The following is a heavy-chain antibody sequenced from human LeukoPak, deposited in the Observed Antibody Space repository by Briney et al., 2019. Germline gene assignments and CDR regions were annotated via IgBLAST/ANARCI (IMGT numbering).Heavy chain of an antibody. D-gene: IGHD1-26*01. V-gene: IGHV4-59*01. CDR1: GGSISNYY. CDR3: ARRRYSGSYGSAFDI. Sequence: SETLSLTCTVSGGSISNYYWSWIRQPPGQGLEWVGYIYYRGSTNYNPSLKSRVTISVDTSKNQFSLKLNSVTAADTAVYYCARRRYSGSYGSAFDIWGQGTMVTVS. J-gene: IGHJ3*02. CDR2: IYYRGST.